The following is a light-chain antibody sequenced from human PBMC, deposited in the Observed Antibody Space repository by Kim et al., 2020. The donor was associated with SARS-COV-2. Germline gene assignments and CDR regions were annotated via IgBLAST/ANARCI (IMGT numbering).Light chain of an antibody. V-gene: IGKV3-15*01. J-gene: IGKJ5*01. CDR1: KSIIRN. Sequence: VSPGDRATLSFSASKSIIRNGHWYQQKPGQAPRLLIYDASTRATGIPGSFSGSGSGTEFTLTISSLQSEDFAVYYCQQYNNWPITFGQGTRLEIK. CDR2: DAS. CDR3: QQYNNWPIT.